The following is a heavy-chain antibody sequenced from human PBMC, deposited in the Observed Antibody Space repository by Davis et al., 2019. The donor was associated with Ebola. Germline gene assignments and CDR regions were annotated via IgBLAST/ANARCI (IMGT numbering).Heavy chain of an antibody. CDR3: ARGLQLGIVVVVAAAPFDY. D-gene: IGHD2-15*01. CDR2: ISAYNGNT. CDR1: GYTFTSYG. V-gene: IGHV1-18*04. J-gene: IGHJ4*02. Sequence: ASVKVSCKASGYTFTSYGISWVRQAPGQGLEWMGWISAYNGNTNYAQKLQGRVTMTTDTSTSTAYMELRSLRSDDTAVYYCARGLQLGIVVVVAAAPFDYWGQGTQVTVSS.